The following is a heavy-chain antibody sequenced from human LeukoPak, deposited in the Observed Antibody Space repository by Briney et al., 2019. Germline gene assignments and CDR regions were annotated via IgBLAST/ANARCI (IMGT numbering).Heavy chain of an antibody. D-gene: IGHD3-22*01. CDR2: IYYSGST. CDR1: GGSISGSSYY. Sequence: SETLSLTCTVSGGSISGSSYYWGWIRQPPGKGLEWIGSIYYSGSTYYNPSLKGRVTISADRSKNQYSLKLCSVTAADTAVYCCASSGSSGYYQLDYWGQGTLVIVSS. V-gene: IGHV4-39*01. CDR3: ASSGSSGYYQLDY. J-gene: IGHJ4*02.